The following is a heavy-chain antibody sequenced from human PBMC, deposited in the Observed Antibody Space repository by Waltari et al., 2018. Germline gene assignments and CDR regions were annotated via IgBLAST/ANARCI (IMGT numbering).Heavy chain of an antibody. CDR3: ARSYGGFSGYEAAY. D-gene: IGHD5-12*01. CDR1: GVSLGSGSYY. Sequence: VQLQESGPGLVKPSQTLSLSCNVSGVSLGSGSYYWTWIRQPAGKGLEWIGRIYSTGTTSYSPSLKSRVAISMDTSKNFFSLKLSSVTATDTALYYCARSYGGFSGYEAAYWGQGIPVTVSS. V-gene: IGHV4-61*02. J-gene: IGHJ4*02. CDR2: IYSTGTT.